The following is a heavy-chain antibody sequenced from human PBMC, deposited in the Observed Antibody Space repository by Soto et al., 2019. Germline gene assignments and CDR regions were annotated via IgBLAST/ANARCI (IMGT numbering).Heavy chain of an antibody. Sequence: GGSLRLSCAASGFIFENFGMSWVRQAPGKGQEWISSISGSGFKKYYADSVKGRFTISRDNSKSTVYLELNNLSAEDTAVYNCAKNQGVVLVSLATVDWFGPCGQASLITVST. CDR1: GFIFENFG. CDR3: AKNQGVVLVSLATVDWFGP. CDR2: ISGSGFKK. D-gene: IGHD3-3*02. J-gene: IGHJ5*02. V-gene: IGHV3-23*01.